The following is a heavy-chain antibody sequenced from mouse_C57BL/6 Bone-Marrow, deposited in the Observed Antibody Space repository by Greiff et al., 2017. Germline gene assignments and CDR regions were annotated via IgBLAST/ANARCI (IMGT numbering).Heavy chain of an antibody. J-gene: IGHJ3*01. CDR2: ISDGGSYT. D-gene: IGHD2-4*01. CDR3: AREDYDGAWFAY. CDR1: GFTFSSYA. Sequence: DVMLVESGGGLVKPGGSLKLSCAASGFTFSSYAMSWVRQTPEKRLEWVATISDGGSYTYYPDNVKGRFTISRDNAKNNLYLQMSHLKSEDTAMYYCAREDYDGAWFAYWGQGTLVTVSA. V-gene: IGHV5-4*01.